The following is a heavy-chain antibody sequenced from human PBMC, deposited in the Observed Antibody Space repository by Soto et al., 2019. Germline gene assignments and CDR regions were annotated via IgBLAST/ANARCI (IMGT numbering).Heavy chain of an antibody. D-gene: IGHD3-10*01. J-gene: IGHJ6*02. Sequence: SETLSLTCTASVASVSSCSYYWGWVRHPPGRGLEWIGYIYYSGSTNYNPSLKSRVTISVDTSKNQFSLKLSSVAAAGTAVYYCARALWFGELSTGMDVWGQGTTVTVSS. CDR2: IYYSGST. V-gene: IGHV4-61*01. CDR1: VASVSSCSYY. CDR3: ARALWFGELSTGMDV.